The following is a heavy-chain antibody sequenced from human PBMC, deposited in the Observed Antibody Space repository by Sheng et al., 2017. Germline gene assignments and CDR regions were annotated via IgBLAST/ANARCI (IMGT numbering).Heavy chain of an antibody. CDR3: ARGHPLGIVVVTAMTYWYFDL. CDR1: GGSFSGYY. J-gene: IGHJ2*01. CDR2: INHSGST. Sequence: QVQLQQWGAGLLKPSETLSLTCAVYGGSFSGYYWSWIRQPPGKGLEWIGEINHSGSTNYNPSLKSRVTISVDTSKNQFSLKLSSVTAADTAVYYCARGHPLGIVVVTAMTYWYFDLWGRGTLVTV. D-gene: IGHD2-21*02. V-gene: IGHV4-34*01.